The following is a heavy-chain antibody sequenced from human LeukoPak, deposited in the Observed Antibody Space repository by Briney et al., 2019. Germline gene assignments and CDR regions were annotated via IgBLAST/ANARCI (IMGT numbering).Heavy chain of an antibody. Sequence: SETLSLACAVYGGSFSGYYWSWIRQPPGKGLEWIGEINHSGSTNYNPSLKSRVTISVDTSKNQFSLKLSSVTAADTAVYYCARDRGYDSQSSYFDYWGQGTLVTVSS. CDR3: ARDRGYDSQSSYFDY. CDR2: INHSGST. J-gene: IGHJ4*02. CDR1: GGSFSGYY. D-gene: IGHD5-12*01. V-gene: IGHV4-34*01.